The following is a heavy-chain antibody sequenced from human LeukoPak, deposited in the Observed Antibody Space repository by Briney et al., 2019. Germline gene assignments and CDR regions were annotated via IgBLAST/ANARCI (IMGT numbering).Heavy chain of an antibody. Sequence: GESLKISCEGSGYTFTTYWIAWVRQMPGKGLEGMGIIYPGDSDTRYSASFQGQVTISADKPISTAYLQWSSLKASDTAMYYCARASITIFGVVIIPHYFDSWGQGPLVTVSS. V-gene: IGHV5-51*04. D-gene: IGHD3-3*01. CDR1: GYTFTTYW. J-gene: IGHJ4*02. CDR3: ARASITIFGVVIIPHYFDS. CDR2: IYPGDSDT.